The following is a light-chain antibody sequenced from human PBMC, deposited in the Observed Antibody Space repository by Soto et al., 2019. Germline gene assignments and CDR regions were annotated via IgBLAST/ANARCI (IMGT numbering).Light chain of an antibody. CDR2: KAS. J-gene: IGKJ1*01. CDR1: QRIDTW. CDR3: QHYNSYSEA. Sequence: DIQMTQSPATLAASVGDRVSITCRASQRIDTWLAWYQQKPGKAPNLLIYKASTLKSGVPSRFSGSGSGTEFTLTISSLQPDDFATYYCQHYNSYSEAFGQGTKVDI. V-gene: IGKV1-5*03.